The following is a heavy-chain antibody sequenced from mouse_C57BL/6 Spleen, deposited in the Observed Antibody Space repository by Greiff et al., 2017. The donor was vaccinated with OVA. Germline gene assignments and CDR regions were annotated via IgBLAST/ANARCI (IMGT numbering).Heavy chain of an antibody. Sequence: EVKLVESGGDLVKPGGSLKLSCAASGFTFSSYGMSWVRQTPDKRLEWVATISSGGSYTYYPDSVKGRFTISRDNAKNTLYLQMSSLKSEDTAMYYCARHEDSSGLAYWGQGTLVTVSA. V-gene: IGHV5-6*01. D-gene: IGHD3-2*02. CDR3: ARHEDSSGLAY. CDR2: ISSGGSYT. J-gene: IGHJ3*01. CDR1: GFTFSSYG.